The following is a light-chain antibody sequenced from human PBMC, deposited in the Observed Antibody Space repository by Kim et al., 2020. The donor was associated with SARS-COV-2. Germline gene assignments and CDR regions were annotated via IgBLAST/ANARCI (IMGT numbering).Light chain of an antibody. CDR1: QSIDKY. J-gene: IGKJ2*01. Sequence: ASVVDTVTITCRASQSIDKYLNWYQQKSGTAPKLLIYKVYNLQAGVPSRFSGSGSGTDFTLTIRTLQPEDFATYYCQQSYDTPPYTFGQGTTLEIK. CDR3: QQSYDTPPYT. V-gene: IGKV1-39*01. CDR2: KVY.